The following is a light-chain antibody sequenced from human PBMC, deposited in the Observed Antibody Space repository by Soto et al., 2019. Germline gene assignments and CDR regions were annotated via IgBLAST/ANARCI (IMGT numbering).Light chain of an antibody. CDR1: QSVSSNF. J-gene: IGKJ4*01. V-gene: IGKV3-20*01. CDR2: GAS. CDR3: QNYGSPPVT. Sequence: DIVLTKSPGTLSLSPGERATLSCSASQSVSSNFLAWYQQKPGQAPRILMYGASTRATGIPDRFSGSGSGTDFTLTISSLEPDDFAQYFCQNYGSPPVTVGGGTKIEVK.